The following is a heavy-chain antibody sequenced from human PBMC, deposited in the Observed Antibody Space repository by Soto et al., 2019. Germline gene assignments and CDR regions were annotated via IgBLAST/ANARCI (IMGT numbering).Heavy chain of an antibody. J-gene: IGHJ6*02. CDR2: ISIVGTTT. Sequence: QVQLVESGGGLVKPGGSLRLSCEASGFTISDYYMSWIRQAPGKGLEWVSYISIVGTTTYYADSVKGRFSISMDNAKNSLYLQMNSLRAEDTAVYFCAKDQEGSGSHWLGYNYYGMDVWGQGTTVTVSS. CDR3: AKDQEGSGSHWLGYNYYGMDV. V-gene: IGHV3-11*01. D-gene: IGHD3-10*01. CDR1: GFTISDYY.